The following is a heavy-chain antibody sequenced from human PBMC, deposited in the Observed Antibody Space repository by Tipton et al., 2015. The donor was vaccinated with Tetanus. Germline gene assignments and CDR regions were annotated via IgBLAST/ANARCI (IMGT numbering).Heavy chain of an antibody. CDR1: GDSISSSSRYY. V-gene: IGHV4-39*01. D-gene: IGHD2-15*01. CDR3: TRLRYCYGGSCHHDY. Sequence: TLSLTCTVTGDSISSSSRYYWGWVRLAPGKGLEWIGSIYFRGDTYHSPSLKSRVTMSVDTSKNQFSLKLSSVTAADTAVYYCTRLRYCYGGSCHHDYWGQGTLVTVSS. CDR2: IYFRGDT. J-gene: IGHJ4*02.